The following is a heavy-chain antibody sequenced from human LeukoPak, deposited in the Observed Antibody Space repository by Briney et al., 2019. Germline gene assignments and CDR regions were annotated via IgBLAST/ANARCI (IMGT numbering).Heavy chain of an antibody. CDR3: ARYLWFGEFPSDPSGMFYGMDV. CDR2: ISAYNGNT. V-gene: IGHV1-18*04. J-gene: IGHJ6*04. D-gene: IGHD3-10*01. Sequence: ASEKVSCKASGYTFTSYGISWVRQAPGQGLERMGWISAYNGNTNYAQKLQGRVTMTTDTSTSTAYMELRSLRSDDTAVDYCARYLWFGEFPSDPSGMFYGMDVWGKGTTVTVSS. CDR1: GYTFTSYG.